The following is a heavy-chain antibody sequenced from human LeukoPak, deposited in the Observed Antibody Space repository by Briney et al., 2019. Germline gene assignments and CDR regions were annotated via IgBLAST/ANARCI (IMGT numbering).Heavy chain of an antibody. CDR2: ISAYNGNT. V-gene: IGHV1-18*01. CDR1: GYTFTSYG. CDR3: ARAVDTAMVTGDYYFDY. Sequence: ASVKVSCKASGYTFTSYGISWVRQAPGQGLEWMGWISAYNGNTNYAQKFQGRVTITTDESTSTAYMELSSLRSEDTAVYYCARAVDTAMVTGDYYFDYWGQGTLVTVSS. J-gene: IGHJ4*02. D-gene: IGHD5-18*01.